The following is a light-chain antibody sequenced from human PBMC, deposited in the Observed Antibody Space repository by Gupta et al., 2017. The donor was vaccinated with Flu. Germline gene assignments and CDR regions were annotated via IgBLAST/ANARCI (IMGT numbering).Light chain of an antibody. CDR2: KDS. CDR1: VLAKKY. CDR3: YSAADNNLGV. V-gene: IGLV3-27*01. J-gene: IGLJ3*02. Sequence: SYELTQPPSASVAPGPQARITCSGDVLAKKYARWFQQTPGQAPVMVIYKDSERPSGITERFSGSSSGTTVTLTISGAQVEDEADYYCYSAADNNLGVFGGGTKLTVL.